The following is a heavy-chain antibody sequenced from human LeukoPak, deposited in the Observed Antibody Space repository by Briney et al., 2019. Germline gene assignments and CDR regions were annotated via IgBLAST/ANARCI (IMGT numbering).Heavy chain of an antibody. J-gene: IGHJ5*02. D-gene: IGHD6-19*01. Sequence: GGSLRLSCAASGFTFNTYLMSWVRQVPGKGLEWVANIKHDGSEKDSVGSVKGRFTISRDNGNNSVYLQMNSLRVEDTAVYYCARGRGWPRGLFDLWGQGTPVTVSS. CDR2: IKHDGSEK. V-gene: IGHV3-7*01. CDR1: GFTFNTYL. CDR3: ARGRGWPRGLFDL.